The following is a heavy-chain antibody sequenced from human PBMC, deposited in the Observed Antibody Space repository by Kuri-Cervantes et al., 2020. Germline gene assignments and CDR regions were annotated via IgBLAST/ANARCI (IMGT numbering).Heavy chain of an antibody. CDR2: ISSSSSTI. J-gene: IGHJ5*02. V-gene: IGHV3-11*04. CDR1: GFTFSDYY. D-gene: IGHD6-6*01. Sequence: LSLTCAASGFTFSDYYMSWIRQAPGKGLEWVSYISSSSSTIYYADSVKGRFTISRDNAKNSLYLQMNSLRDEDTAVYYCARDWRSSIAARPGWFDPWGQGTLVTVSS. CDR3: ARDWRSSIAARPGWFDP.